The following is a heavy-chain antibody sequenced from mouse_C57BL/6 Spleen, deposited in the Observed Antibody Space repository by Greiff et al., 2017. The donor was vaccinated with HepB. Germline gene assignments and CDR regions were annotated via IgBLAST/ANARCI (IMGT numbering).Heavy chain of an antibody. CDR3: ARGAVYYAMDD. CDR1: GFTFSDYG. V-gene: IGHV5-17*01. Sequence: EVKLVESGGGLVKPGGSLKLSCAASGFTFSDYGMHWVRQAPEKGLEWVAYISSGSSTIYYADTVKGRFTISRDNAKNTLFLQMTSLRSEDTAMYYCARGAVYYAMDDWGQGTSVTVSS. D-gene: IGHD3-3*01. CDR2: ISSGSSTI. J-gene: IGHJ4*01.